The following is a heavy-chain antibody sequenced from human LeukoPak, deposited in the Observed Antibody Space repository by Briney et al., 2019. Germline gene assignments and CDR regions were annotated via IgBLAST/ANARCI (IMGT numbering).Heavy chain of an antibody. Sequence: GGSLRLSCAASGFTFSDYYMSWIRQAPGKGLEWVSYISNTGSPIYYADSVRGRFTISRDNVENSLYLQMNSLRAEDTAVYYCARDSRGYCYYGMDVWGQGTTVTVSS. CDR2: ISNTGSPI. CDR1: GFTFSDYY. J-gene: IGHJ6*02. V-gene: IGHV3-11*01. D-gene: IGHD6-13*01. CDR3: ARDSRGYCYYGMDV.